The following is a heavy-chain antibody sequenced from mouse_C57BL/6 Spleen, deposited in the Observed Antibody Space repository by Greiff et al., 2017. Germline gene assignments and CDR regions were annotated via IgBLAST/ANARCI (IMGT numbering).Heavy chain of an antibody. CDR2: ISPGGGNT. D-gene: IGHD2-3*01. CDR3: ARGWLGSTQLDWYFDV. J-gene: IGHJ1*03. CDR1: GFTFSSYT. V-gene: IGHV5-9*04. Sequence: EVQRVQSGAGLVKPGGSLKLSCAASGFTFSSYTMSWVSQTPEKWLEWVATISPGGGNTYSPASVQGRFTISRDPSKNTLYLQRSSLRSEDTALYYCARGWLGSTQLDWYFDVWGTGTTVTVSS.